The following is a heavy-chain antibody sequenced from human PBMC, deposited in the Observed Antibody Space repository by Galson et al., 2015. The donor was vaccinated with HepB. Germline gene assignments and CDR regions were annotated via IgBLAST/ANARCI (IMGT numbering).Heavy chain of an antibody. CDR3: ARAYIGDGYNSSPDY. CDR1: GGTFSNYA. Sequence: SVKVSCKASGGTFSNYAISWVRQAPGKGLEWMGRIIPILGIANYAQKFQGRVTITADNSTSTAYMELSSLRSEDTAVYYCARAYIGDGYNSSPDYWGQGSLVTVSS. D-gene: IGHD5-24*01. V-gene: IGHV1-69*04. CDR2: IIPILGIA. J-gene: IGHJ4*02.